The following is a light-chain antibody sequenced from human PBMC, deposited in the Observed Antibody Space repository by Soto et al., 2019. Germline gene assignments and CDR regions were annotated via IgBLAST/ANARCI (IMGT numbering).Light chain of an antibody. J-gene: IGKJ4*01. CDR2: DAF. CDR1: QSVSRY. V-gene: IGKV3-11*01. CDR3: QQRSNWPPT. Sequence: EIVLTQSPATLSLSPGERATLSCRASQSVSRYLAWYQQKPGQAPRLLIYDAFNRATGIPARFSGSGSGTDFTLTISSLEPEDFAVYYCQQRSNWPPTFGGGNKVELK.